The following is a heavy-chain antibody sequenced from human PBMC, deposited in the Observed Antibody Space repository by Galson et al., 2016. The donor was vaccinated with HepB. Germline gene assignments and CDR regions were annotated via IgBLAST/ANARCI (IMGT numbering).Heavy chain of an antibody. Sequence: SLRLSCAASGFTFSSYGMHWVRQAPGKGLEWVAVIWYDGSNKYYADSVKGRFTISRDNSKNTLYLQMNSLSAEDTAVYYCARTQCSGGSCYPGGMDVWGQGTTVTVSS. CDR3: ARTQCSGGSCYPGGMDV. D-gene: IGHD2-15*01. V-gene: IGHV3-33*01. CDR2: IWYDGSNK. CDR1: GFTFSSYG. J-gene: IGHJ6*02.